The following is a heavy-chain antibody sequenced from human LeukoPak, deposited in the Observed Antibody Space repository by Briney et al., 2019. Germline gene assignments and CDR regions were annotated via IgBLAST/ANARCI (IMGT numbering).Heavy chain of an antibody. Sequence: PSETLSLTCTVSGGSISSYYWSWIRQPPGMGLEWFGYIYYSGSTNYNPSLKSRVTISVDTSKNQFSLKLSSVTAADTAVYYCARRDGYNWGYFQHWGQGTLVTLSS. V-gene: IGHV4-59*01. CDR1: GGSISSYY. D-gene: IGHD5-24*01. CDR2: IYYSGST. J-gene: IGHJ1*01. CDR3: ARRDGYNWGYFQH.